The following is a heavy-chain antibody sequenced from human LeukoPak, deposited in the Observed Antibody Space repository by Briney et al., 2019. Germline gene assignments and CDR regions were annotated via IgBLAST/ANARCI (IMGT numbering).Heavy chain of an antibody. CDR1: GYTFTSYD. CDR2: MNPNSGNT. Sequence: ASVKVSCKASGYTFTSYDINWVRQATGQGLEWMGWMNPNSGNTGYAQKFQGRVTMTRNTSISTAYMELSSLRSEDTAVYYCVRAARRVVRGVISNWFDPWGQGTLVTVSS. V-gene: IGHV1-8*01. CDR3: VRAARRVVRGVISNWFDP. J-gene: IGHJ5*02. D-gene: IGHD3-10*01.